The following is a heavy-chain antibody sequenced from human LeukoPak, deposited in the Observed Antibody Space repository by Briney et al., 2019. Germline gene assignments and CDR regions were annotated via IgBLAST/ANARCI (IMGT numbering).Heavy chain of an antibody. CDR2: ISSSSGTI. V-gene: IGHV3-48*01. CDR1: GFTFSSYS. Sequence: GGSLRLSCAASGFTFSSYSMNWVRQAPGKGLEWVSYISSSSGTIYNADSVTGRFTISRDNPKNTLHLQMNSLRAEDTAVYFCAKRGVVIRVILVGFHKEAYYFDSWGQGALVTVSS. D-gene: IGHD3-22*01. CDR3: AKRGVVIRVILVGFHKEAYYFDS. J-gene: IGHJ4*02.